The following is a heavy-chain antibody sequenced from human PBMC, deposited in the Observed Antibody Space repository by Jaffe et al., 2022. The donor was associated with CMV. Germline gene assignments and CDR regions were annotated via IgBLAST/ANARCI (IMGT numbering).Heavy chain of an antibody. D-gene: IGHD4-17*01. V-gene: IGHV4-39*01. CDR2: IYYSGST. J-gene: IGHJ2*01. Sequence: QLQLQESGPGLVKPSETLSLTCTVSGGSISSSSYYWGWIRQPPGKGLEWIGSIYYSGSTYYNPSLKSRVTISVDTSKNQFSLKLSSVTAADTAVYYCARHGGVYGDYAGPRYWYFDLWGRGTLVTVSS. CDR1: GGSISSSSYY. CDR3: ARHGGVYGDYAGPRYWYFDL.